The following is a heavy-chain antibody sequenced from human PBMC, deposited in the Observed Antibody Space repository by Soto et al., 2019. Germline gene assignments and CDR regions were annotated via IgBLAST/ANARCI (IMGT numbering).Heavy chain of an antibody. Sequence: VELVQSGADVKKPGASVTISCKASGYTFTDYALHWVRQAPGQRLEWMGWMNAGVGNTLYSQKFQGRITITRDTSASTAYMELNSLKSEYTAIYYCARDTGYTFGSLNYWGPGTLVTVSS. J-gene: IGHJ4*02. CDR1: GYTFTDYA. CDR2: MNAGVGNT. D-gene: IGHD5-18*01. CDR3: ARDTGYTFGSLNY. V-gene: IGHV1-3*01.